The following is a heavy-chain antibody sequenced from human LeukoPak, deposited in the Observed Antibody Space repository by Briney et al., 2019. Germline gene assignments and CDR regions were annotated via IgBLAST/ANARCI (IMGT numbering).Heavy chain of an antibody. D-gene: IGHD4-23*01. V-gene: IGHV3-7*01. J-gene: IGHJ4*02. CDR1: GYTFSDYW. CDR2: IKPDGRDK. CDR3: ARGRFCDSGNCYLDY. Sequence: PGGSLRLSCAASGYTFSDYWMSWGRQAPGKGLGRVAKIKPDGRDKYHVDSVKGRFTISRDNDKSSLYLLMNSLRAEDTAVYYCARGRFCDSGNCYLDYWGQGTLVTVSS.